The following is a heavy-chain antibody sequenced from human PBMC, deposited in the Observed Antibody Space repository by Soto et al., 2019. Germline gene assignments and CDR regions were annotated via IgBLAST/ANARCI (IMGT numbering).Heavy chain of an antibody. Sequence: EIQLVESGGGLVKPGGSLRLSCSASGFTFNTYSMTWVRQAPGKGLQWVSSISRSHTYIDYADSVRGRFTISRDNAHNALYLQMDSLRAEDTAVYYCARDSITSFGVAHHKSFDIWGQGTKVTVSS. J-gene: IGHJ3*02. CDR1: GFTFNTYS. CDR3: ARDSITSFGVAHHKSFDI. CDR2: ISRSHTYI. V-gene: IGHV3-21*02. D-gene: IGHD3-3*01.